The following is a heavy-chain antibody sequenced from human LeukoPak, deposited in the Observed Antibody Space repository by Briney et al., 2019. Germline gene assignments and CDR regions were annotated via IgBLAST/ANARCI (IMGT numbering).Heavy chain of an antibody. CDR1: GFTFSSYG. V-gene: IGHV3-30*18. CDR3: AKDHRSIGYGDLLGG. CDR2: ISYDGSNK. D-gene: IGHD4-17*01. J-gene: IGHJ4*02. Sequence: PGRSLRLSCAASGFTFSSYGMHWVRQAPGKGLEWVAVISYDGSNKYYADSVKGRFTISRDNSKNTLYLQMNSLRAEDTAVYYCAKDHRSIGYGDLLGGWGQGTLVTVSS.